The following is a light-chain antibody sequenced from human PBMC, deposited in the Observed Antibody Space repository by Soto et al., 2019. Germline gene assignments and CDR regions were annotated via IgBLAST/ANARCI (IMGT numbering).Light chain of an antibody. CDR3: QQYNEIPWT. V-gene: IGKV1-5*03. CDR1: QNVLNW. J-gene: IGKJ1*01. CDR2: KAS. Sequence: DIQMTQSPSTLSASLGDRVTITCRASQNVLNWLAWYQKKPGIPPKLLIYKASRLEGGVPSRFSGSGSETEFTLTVSGLQPDEFATYYCQQYNEIPWTFGQGTKVEIK.